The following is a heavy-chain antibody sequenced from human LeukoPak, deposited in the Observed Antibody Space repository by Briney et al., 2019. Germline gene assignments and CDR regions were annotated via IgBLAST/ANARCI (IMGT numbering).Heavy chain of an antibody. Sequence: SEALSLTCTVSGGSISSGSYYWSWIRQPAGKGLEWIGRIYTSGSTNYNPSLKSRATISVDTSKNQFSLKLSSVTAEDTAVYYCAKDDRFLESYNYYYYMDVWGKGTTVTVSS. CDR3: AKDDRFLESYNYYYYMDV. J-gene: IGHJ6*03. D-gene: IGHD3-3*01. V-gene: IGHV4-61*02. CDR1: GGSISSGSYY. CDR2: IYTSGST.